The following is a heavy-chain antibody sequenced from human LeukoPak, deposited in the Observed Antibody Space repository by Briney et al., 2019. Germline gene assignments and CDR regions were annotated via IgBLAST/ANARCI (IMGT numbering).Heavy chain of an antibody. Sequence: GESLKISCKGSGYSFTNYWIGWVRQMPGKGLEWMGLIYPGVSDTRYSPSFQGQVTISVDKSISTAYLQWSSLKASDTAMYYCARQGVYSSGWYPFDYWGQGTLVTVSS. J-gene: IGHJ4*02. D-gene: IGHD6-19*01. CDR3: ARQGVYSSGWYPFDY. V-gene: IGHV5-51*01. CDR2: IYPGVSDT. CDR1: GYSFTNYW.